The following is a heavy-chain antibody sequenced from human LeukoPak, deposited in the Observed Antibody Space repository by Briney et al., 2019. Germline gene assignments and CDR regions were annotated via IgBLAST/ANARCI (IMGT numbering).Heavy chain of an antibody. CDR1: GFTFSTYV. V-gene: IGHV3-64D*06. CDR3: VRGTGY. Sequence: GGSLRLSCSVSGFTFSTYVMHWVRQAPGKGLEYVSAISSNGDNTYYADSVKGRFTISRDNSKNTLYLQMSSLGADDTAVYYCVRGTGYWGQGTPVTVSS. CDR2: ISSNGDNT. J-gene: IGHJ4*02.